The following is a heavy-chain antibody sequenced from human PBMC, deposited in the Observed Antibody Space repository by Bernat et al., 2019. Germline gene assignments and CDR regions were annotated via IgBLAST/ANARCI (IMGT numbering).Heavy chain of an antibody. Sequence: VQLVESGGGLVQPGGSLRLSCAASGFTFSSYSMNWVRQAPGKGLEWVSYISSSSSTIYYADSVKGRFTISRDNAKNSLYLQMNSLRAEDTAVYYCARPNDYGDYEGDYWGQGTLVTVSS. CDR1: GFTFSSYS. J-gene: IGHJ4*02. CDR3: ARPNDYGDYEGDY. V-gene: IGHV3-48*01. D-gene: IGHD4-17*01. CDR2: ISSSSSTI.